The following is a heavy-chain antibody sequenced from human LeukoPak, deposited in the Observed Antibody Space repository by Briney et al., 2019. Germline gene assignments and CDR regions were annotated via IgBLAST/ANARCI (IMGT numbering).Heavy chain of an antibody. CDR3: ARKLRSSNWFDP. Sequence: GGSLRLSCAASGFTFSSYSMNWVRRAPGKGLEWVSYISSSSSTIYYADSVKGRFTISRDNAKNSLYLQMNSLRDEDTAVYYCARKLRSSNWFDPWGQGTLVTVSS. D-gene: IGHD3-10*01. CDR2: ISSSSSTI. V-gene: IGHV3-48*02. CDR1: GFTFSSYS. J-gene: IGHJ5*02.